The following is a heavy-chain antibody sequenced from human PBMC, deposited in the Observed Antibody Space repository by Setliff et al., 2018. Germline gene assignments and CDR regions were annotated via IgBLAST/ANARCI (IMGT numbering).Heavy chain of an antibody. J-gene: IGHJ4*02. CDR2: VYYSGAA. Sequence: LSLTCTVSGGSFSTYYWSWIRQAPGKGLEWIGHVYYSGAANYNPSLKSRVTVSVDTSKNQFSLRLISVTAADTAVYYCARGGTFRYFDYWGQGTPVTVSS. D-gene: IGHD5-12*01. CDR3: ARGGTFRYFDY. CDR1: GGSFSTYY. V-gene: IGHV4-59*01.